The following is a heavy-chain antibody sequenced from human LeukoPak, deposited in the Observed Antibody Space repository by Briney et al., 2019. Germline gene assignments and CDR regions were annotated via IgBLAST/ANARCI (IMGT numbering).Heavy chain of an antibody. CDR3: AKQGDYVWGSYRPRYYFDY. V-gene: IGHV3-43*02. J-gene: IGHJ4*02. Sequence: PGGSLRLSCAASGFTFDDYAMHWVRQAPGKGLEWVSPISGDGGSTYYADSVKGRFTISRDNSKNSLYLQMNSLRTEDTALYYCAKQGDYVWGSYRPRYYFDYWGQGTLVTVSS. CDR1: GFTFDDYA. CDR2: ISGDGGST. D-gene: IGHD3-16*02.